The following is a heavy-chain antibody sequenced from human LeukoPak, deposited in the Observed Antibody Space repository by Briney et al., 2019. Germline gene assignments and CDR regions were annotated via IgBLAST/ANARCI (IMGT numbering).Heavy chain of an antibody. CDR2: ISYDGSNK. Sequence: GGSLRLSCAASGFTFNSCAMHWVRQAPGKGLEWVSVISYDGSNKYYADSVKGRFTVSRDNSKNTLFLQMNSLRAEDTAVYFCTRVADYASFDYWGQGTLVTVSS. J-gene: IGHJ4*02. V-gene: IGHV3-30-3*01. CDR1: GFTFNSCA. D-gene: IGHD4-17*01. CDR3: TRVADYASFDY.